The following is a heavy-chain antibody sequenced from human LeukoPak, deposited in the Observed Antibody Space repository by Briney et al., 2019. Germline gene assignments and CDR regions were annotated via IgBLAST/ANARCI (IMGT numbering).Heavy chain of an antibody. CDR3: ARALGDIVVVPAAIRPLGYFDL. Sequence: SETLSLTCTVSGGSISSGGYYWSWIRQPPGKGLEWIGYIYHSGSTYYNPSLKSRVTISVDRSKNQFSLKLSSVTAADTAVYYCARALGDIVVVPAAIRPLGYFDLWAVAPWSLSPQ. CDR1: GGSISSGGYY. J-gene: IGHJ2*01. V-gene: IGHV4-30-2*01. D-gene: IGHD2-2*01. CDR2: IYHSGST.